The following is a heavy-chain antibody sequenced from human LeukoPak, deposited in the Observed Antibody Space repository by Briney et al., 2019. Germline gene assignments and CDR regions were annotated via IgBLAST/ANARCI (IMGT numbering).Heavy chain of an antibody. CDR3: ARGKRPFYYYMDV. Sequence: PSQTLSLTCTVSGGSISSGNYYWTWIRQPAGKGLEWLGRIYTSGGTSGTTYYNPSLKSRVTISVDTSKNQFSLKLSSVTAADTAVYYCARGKRPFYYYMDVWGKGTTVTVSS. CDR2: IYTSGGTSGTT. J-gene: IGHJ6*03. V-gene: IGHV4-61*02. CDR1: GGSISSGNYY.